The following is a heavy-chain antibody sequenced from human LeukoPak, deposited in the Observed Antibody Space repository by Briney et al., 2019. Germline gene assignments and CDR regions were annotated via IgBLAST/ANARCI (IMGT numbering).Heavy chain of an antibody. J-gene: IGHJ4*02. CDR2: IITIFGTA. V-gene: IGHV1-69*05. CDR3: ARLYSYGHDPFAY. Sequence: SVKVSCKASGGTFSSYAISWVRQAPGQGLEWMGRIITIFGTANYAQKFQGRVTITTGESTSTAYMELSSLRSEDTAVYYCARLYSYGHDPFAYWGQGTLVTVSS. D-gene: IGHD5-18*01. CDR1: GGTFSSYA.